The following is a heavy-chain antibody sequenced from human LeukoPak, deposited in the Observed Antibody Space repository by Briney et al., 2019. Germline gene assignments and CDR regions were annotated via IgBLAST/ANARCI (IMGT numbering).Heavy chain of an antibody. Sequence: PGGSLRLSCVASGFKFNDYAMILVLRAPGQGLGSVSSISSSCGTTFYADSVKGRFTISRDLFKKTVHLEMKAMRAEDTAVYYCAKDPRPYYDVPVGYWGQGTLVTVSP. CDR2: ISSSCGTT. D-gene: IGHD3-3*01. J-gene: IGHJ4*02. CDR3: AKDPRPYYDVPVGY. V-gene: IGHV3-23*01. CDR1: GFKFNDYA.